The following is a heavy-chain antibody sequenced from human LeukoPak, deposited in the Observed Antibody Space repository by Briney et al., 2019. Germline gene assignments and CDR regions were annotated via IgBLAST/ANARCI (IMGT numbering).Heavy chain of an antibody. CDR3: ARNFEYSRDNYYYYYMDV. J-gene: IGHJ6*03. CDR1: GYSISSGYY. CDR2: IYHSGST. D-gene: IGHD6-6*01. V-gene: IGHV4-38-2*02. Sequence: PSETLSLTCTVSGYSISSGYYWGWIRQPPGKGLEWIGSIYHSGSTYYNPSLKSRVTISVDTSKNQFSLKLSSVTAADTAVYYCARNFEYSRDNYYYYYMDVWGKGTTVTVSS.